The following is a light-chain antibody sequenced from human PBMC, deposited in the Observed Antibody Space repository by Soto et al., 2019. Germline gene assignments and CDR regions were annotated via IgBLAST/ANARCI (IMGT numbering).Light chain of an antibody. J-gene: IGKJ2*01. Sequence: VLTQSPGTLSLSPGERATLSCRASQNIATQFFTWYQQRPGQAPSVLIYGTSTRATGIPDRFSGSGSGTDFTLTISRLEPEDFAVSYCQQYSSSSGYTFGQGTKLEIK. CDR3: QQYSSSSGYT. V-gene: IGKV3-20*01. CDR2: GTS. CDR1: QNIATQF.